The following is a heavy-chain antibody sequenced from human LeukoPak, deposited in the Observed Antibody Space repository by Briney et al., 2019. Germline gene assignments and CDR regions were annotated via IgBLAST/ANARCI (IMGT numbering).Heavy chain of an antibody. V-gene: IGHV3-23*01. J-gene: IGHJ2*01. CDR2: IIGSGGGT. D-gene: IGHD2-2*01. CDR1: GFTFSSYS. Sequence: GGSLRLSCAASGFTFSSYSMSWVRQAPGKGLEWVSSIIGSGGGTFYADSVKGRFTISRDNSKNTLYLQMNSLRAEDTAVYYCARESTSWYFDLWGRGTLVTVSS. CDR3: ARESTSWYFDL.